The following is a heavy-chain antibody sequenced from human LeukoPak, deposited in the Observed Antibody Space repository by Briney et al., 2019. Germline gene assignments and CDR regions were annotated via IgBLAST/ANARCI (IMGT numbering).Heavy chain of an antibody. CDR2: IYWDDDK. CDR1: GFSLSTSGVG. D-gene: IGHD2-15*01. CDR3: AHVDKETGVDWFDP. V-gene: IGHV2-5*02. J-gene: IGHJ5*02. Sequence: SGPTLVKPTQTLTLTCTFSGFSLSTSGVGVGWIRQPPGKALEWLALIYWDDDKRYSPSLESRLTITKDTSKNQVVLTMTNMDPVDTATYYCAHVDKETGVDWFDPWGQGTLVTVSS.